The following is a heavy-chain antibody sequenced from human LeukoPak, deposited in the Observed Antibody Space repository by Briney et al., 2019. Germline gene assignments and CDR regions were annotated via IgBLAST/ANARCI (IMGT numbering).Heavy chain of an antibody. D-gene: IGHD2-2*01. CDR3: AREGCRTSCPTWGXFDH. J-gene: IGHJ4*02. Sequence: LXLSCAASGFTFSSHGIHWVRQAPGRGLEWVAVIWYDGTNKYYEDSVKGRFSISRDDSKNTVYLQMNSLRAEDTAVYYCAREGCRTSCPTWGXFDHWGQGTLVTVSS. CDR2: IWYDGTNK. CDR1: GFTFSSHG. V-gene: IGHV3-33*01.